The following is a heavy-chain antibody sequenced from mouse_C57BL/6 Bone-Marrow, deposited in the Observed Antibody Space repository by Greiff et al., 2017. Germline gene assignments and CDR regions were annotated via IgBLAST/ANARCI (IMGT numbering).Heavy chain of an antibody. V-gene: IGHV1-9*01. CDR2: ILPGSGST. CDR3: ARTRGEGYDGYYSHFDY. Sequence: VKLMESGAELMKPGASVKLSCKATGYTFTGYWIEWVKQRPGHGLEWIGEILPGSGSTNYNEKFKGKATFTADTSSNTAYMQLSSLTTEDSAIYYCARTRGEGYDGYYSHFDYWGQGTTLTVSS. J-gene: IGHJ2*01. CDR1: GYTFTGYW. D-gene: IGHD2-3*01.